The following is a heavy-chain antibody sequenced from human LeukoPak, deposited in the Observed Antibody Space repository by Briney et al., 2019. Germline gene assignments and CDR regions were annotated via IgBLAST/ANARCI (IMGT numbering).Heavy chain of an antibody. CDR1: GYTFTGYY. V-gene: IGHV1-18*04. Sequence: GASVKVSCKASGYTFTGYYMHWVRQAPGQGLEWMGWISAYNGNTNYAQKLQGRVTMTTDTSTSTAYMELRSLRSDDTAVYYCARSLGGYYLDYWGQGTLVTVSS. CDR3: ARSLGGYYLDY. D-gene: IGHD4-23*01. CDR2: ISAYNGNT. J-gene: IGHJ4*02.